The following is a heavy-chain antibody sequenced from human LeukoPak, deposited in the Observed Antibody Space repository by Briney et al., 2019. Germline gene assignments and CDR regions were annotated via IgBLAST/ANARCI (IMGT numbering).Heavy chain of an antibody. V-gene: IGHV4-34*01. CDR2: INHSGST. D-gene: IGHD2/OR15-2a*01. Sequence: SETLSLTCAVSGGSFSGSYWTWIRQAPGKGLEWIGEINHSGSTDYNSSLKSRLTISVDTSMNQFSLNLSSMTAADTAVYYCARGSFTLIEVDGLGYNWFDPWGQGTLVTVSS. CDR1: GGSFSGSY. CDR3: ARGSFTLIEVDGLGYNWFDP. J-gene: IGHJ5*02.